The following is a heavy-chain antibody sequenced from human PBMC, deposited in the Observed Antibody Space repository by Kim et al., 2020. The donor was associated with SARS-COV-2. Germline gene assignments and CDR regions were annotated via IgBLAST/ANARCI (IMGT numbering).Heavy chain of an antibody. V-gene: IGHV4-39*01. Sequence: SETLSLTCTVSGGSISSSSYYWGWIRQPPGKGLEWIGSIYYSGSTYYNPSLKSRVTISVDTSKNQFSLKLSSVTAADTAVYYCATVDYGSGSYSDYWGQGTLVTVSS. CDR3: ATVDYGSGSYSDY. J-gene: IGHJ4*02. CDR1: GGSISSSSYY. CDR2: IYYSGST. D-gene: IGHD3-10*01.